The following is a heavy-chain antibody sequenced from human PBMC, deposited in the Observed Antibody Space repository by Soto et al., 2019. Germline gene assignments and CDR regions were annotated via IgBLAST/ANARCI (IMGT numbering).Heavy chain of an antibody. CDR3: AAHSGYEGFFDY. V-gene: IGHV1-69*02. D-gene: IGHD5-12*01. CDR2: IIPIIDIA. CDR1: GGSFNSYS. J-gene: IGHJ4*02. Sequence: QVRLVQSGAEVKKHGSSVKVSCQASGGSFNSYSFSWVRQAPGQGLEWMGRIIPIIDIANYAQKFQGRVTTTADRSTSTAYMELSSLRSEDTAVYYCAAHSGYEGFFDYWGQGTLVTVSS.